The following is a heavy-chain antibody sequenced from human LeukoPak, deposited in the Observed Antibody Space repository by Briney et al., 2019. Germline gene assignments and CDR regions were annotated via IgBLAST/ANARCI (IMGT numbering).Heavy chain of an antibody. CDR1: GGSFSGYY. D-gene: IGHD2-15*01. J-gene: IGHJ4*02. Sequence: KASETLSLTCAVYGGSFSGYYWGWIRQPPGKGLEWIGSIYYSGSTCYNPSLKSRVTISVDTSKNQFSLKLSSVTAADTAVYYCARSPRGYCSGGSCSGYFDYWGQGTLVTVSS. V-gene: IGHV4-39*01. CDR2: IYYSGST. CDR3: ARSPRGYCSGGSCSGYFDY.